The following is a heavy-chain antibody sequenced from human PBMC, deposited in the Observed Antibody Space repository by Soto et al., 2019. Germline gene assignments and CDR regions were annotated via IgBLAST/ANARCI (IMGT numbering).Heavy chain of an antibody. Sequence: ASVKVSCKASGYTFTSYDINWVRQATGQGLEWMGWMNPNSGNTGYAQKFQGRVTMTRNTSISTAYMELSSLRSEDTAVYYCARAVGFPNAFDIWGQGTMVTVSS. CDR3: ARAVGFPNAFDI. CDR1: GYTFTSYD. J-gene: IGHJ3*02. V-gene: IGHV1-8*01. CDR2: MNPNSGNT.